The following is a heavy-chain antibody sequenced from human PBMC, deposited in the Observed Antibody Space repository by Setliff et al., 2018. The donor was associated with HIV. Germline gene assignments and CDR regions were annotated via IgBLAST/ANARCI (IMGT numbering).Heavy chain of an antibody. J-gene: IGHJ6*03. CDR2: INPNSGGT. Sequence: ASVKVSCKASGYTFTGYYMHWVRQAPGQGLEWMGWINPNSGGTNYAQKFQGRVTMTRDTSISTAYRELSRLRSDDTAVYYCASSRDSIVEVPVGRWIENYYYMDVWGKGTTVTVSS. D-gene: IGHD2-2*01. V-gene: IGHV1-2*02. CDR3: ASSRDSIVEVPVGRWIENYYYMDV. CDR1: GYTFTGYY.